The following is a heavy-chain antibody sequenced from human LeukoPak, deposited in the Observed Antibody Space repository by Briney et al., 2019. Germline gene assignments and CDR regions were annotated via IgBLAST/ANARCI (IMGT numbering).Heavy chain of an antibody. CDR1: GYSFTSYW. CDR2: IYPGDSDT. CDR3: ARSLGYCSSTSCYNSWFDP. V-gene: IGHV5-51*03. D-gene: IGHD2-2*01. Sequence: PGESLKISCKGSGYSFTSYWIGWVRQMPGKGLEWMGIIYPGDSDTRYSPSFQGQVTISADKSISTAYLQWSSLKASDTAMYYCARSLGYCSSTSCYNSWFDPWGQGTLVTVSS. J-gene: IGHJ5*02.